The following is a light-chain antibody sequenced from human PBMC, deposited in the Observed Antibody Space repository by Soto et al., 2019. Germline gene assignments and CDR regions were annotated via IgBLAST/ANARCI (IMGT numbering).Light chain of an antibody. J-gene: IGLJ1*01. CDR1: SSDVGGYKY. V-gene: IGLV2-14*01. CDR3: SSYTRSSTYV. Sequence: QSALTQPASVSGSPGQSITISCTGTSSDVGGYKYVSWYRQHPGRAPKLMIYDVSNRPSGVSNRFSGSKSGNTASLTISGLQAEDEADYYCSSYTRSSTYVFGTGTQLTVL. CDR2: DVS.